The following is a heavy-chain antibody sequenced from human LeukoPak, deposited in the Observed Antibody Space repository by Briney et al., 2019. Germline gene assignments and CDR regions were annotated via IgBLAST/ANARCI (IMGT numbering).Heavy chain of an antibody. Sequence: AGGSLRLSCAASGFTFSSYGMHWVRQAPGKGLERVAFIRYDGSNKYYADSVKGRFTISRDNSKNTLYLQMNSLRAEDTAVYYCAKDYYDILTGYLYYFDYWGQGTLVTVSS. CDR3: AKDYYDILTGYLYYFDY. CDR1: GFTFSSYG. CDR2: IRYDGSNK. D-gene: IGHD3-9*01. V-gene: IGHV3-30*02. J-gene: IGHJ4*02.